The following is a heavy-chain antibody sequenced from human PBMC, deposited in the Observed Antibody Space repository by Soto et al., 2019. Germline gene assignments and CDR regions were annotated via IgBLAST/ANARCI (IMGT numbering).Heavy chain of an antibody. CDR2: INSDGSST. J-gene: IGHJ6*02. CDR3: ARDPATYYYYGMDV. D-gene: IGHD5-12*01. Sequence: GGSLRLSCAASELTFTNAWISWVRQPPGKGLEWVGRINSDGSSTSYADSVKGRFTISRDNAKNTLYLQMNSLRAGDTAVYYCARDPATYYYYGMDVWGQGTTVTVSS. V-gene: IGHV3-74*01. CDR1: ELTFTNAW.